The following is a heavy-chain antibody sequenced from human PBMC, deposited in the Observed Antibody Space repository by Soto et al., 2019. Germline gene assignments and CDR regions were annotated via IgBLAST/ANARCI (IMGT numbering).Heavy chain of an antibody. CDR2: ISPDGSEE. CDR3: TRELNHDTGP. D-gene: IGHD2-8*02. Sequence: EVQLVESGGGLVQPGGSLRLSCAASGFTFSGYWMTWVRQAPGKGLEGVANISPDGSEEYYVDYVKGRFTISRDNAKNSVYLQMNSLRGEDTALYYCTRELNHDTGPWGQGTQVTVSS. V-gene: IGHV3-7*04. CDR1: GFTFSGYW. J-gene: IGHJ5*02.